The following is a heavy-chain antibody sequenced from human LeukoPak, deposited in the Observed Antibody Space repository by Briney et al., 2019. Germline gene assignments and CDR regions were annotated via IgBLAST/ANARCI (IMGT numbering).Heavy chain of an antibody. D-gene: IGHD4-23*01. V-gene: IGHV4-30-4*01. CDR3: ARGRDGGNYTPLDY. CDR1: GDSISSGDYY. CDR2: IYHTGTT. J-gene: IGHJ4*02. Sequence: SQTLSLTCTVSGDSISSGDYYWTWIRQPPGKGLEWIGYIYHTGTTSSNPSLKSRVSISVDTSKNQFSLKLSSVTAADTAVYYCARGRDGGNYTPLDYWGQGTLVTVSS.